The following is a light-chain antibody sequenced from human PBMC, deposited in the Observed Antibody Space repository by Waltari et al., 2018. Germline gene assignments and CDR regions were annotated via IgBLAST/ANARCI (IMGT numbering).Light chain of an antibody. V-gene: IGLV8-61*01. CDR2: STN. Sequence: QTVVTQEPSLSVSPGGTVTLTCGLSSDSVSTSYYPSWYQQTPRQAPRTLIFSTNTRSSGVPDRFSGSILGNKAALTITGAQADDESDYYCVLYMGNGISLFGGGTRLTVL. CDR1: SDSVSTSYY. CDR3: VLYMGNGISL. J-gene: IGLJ2*01.